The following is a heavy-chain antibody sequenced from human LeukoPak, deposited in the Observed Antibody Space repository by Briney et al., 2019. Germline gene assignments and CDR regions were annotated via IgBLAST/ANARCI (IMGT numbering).Heavy chain of an antibody. J-gene: IGHJ4*02. CDR2: ISRSGSPI. Sequence: PGGSLRLSCAASGFTFSDHYMSWIRQAPGKGLDWISYISRSGSPIYYADSVKGRFTISRDNAKNSLYLQMNSLRAEDTAVYYCTSWGYAVTVVTPDYFDYWGQGTLVTVSS. D-gene: IGHD4-23*01. CDR1: GFTFSDHY. CDR3: TSWGYAVTVVTPDYFDY. V-gene: IGHV3-11*04.